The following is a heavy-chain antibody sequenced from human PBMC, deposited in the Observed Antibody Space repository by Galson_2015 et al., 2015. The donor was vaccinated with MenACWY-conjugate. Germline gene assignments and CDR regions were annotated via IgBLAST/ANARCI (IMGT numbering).Heavy chain of an antibody. V-gene: IGHV3-7*01. CDR1: GFTFNNYW. CDR3: ARGTLAVPGTDY. Sequence: SLRLSCAASGFTFNNYWMTWVRQAPGKGLEWVANINVDGSEENYMDSVRGRFTISRDNAKNSLFLQVNTLRAEDTAVYHCARGTLAVPGTDYWGQGTLVTVSS. D-gene: IGHD6-19*01. CDR2: INVDGSEE. J-gene: IGHJ4*02.